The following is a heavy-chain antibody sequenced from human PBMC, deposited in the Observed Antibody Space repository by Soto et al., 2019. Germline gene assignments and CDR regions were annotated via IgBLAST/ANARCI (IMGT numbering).Heavy chain of an antibody. CDR1: GFTFSDAW. CDR3: TTDTTYYDILTGFQYYYGMDV. Sequence: PGGSLRLSCAASGFTFSDAWMNWVRQAPGKGLEWVGRIKSKTDGGTTDYAAPVKGRFTISRDDSKNTLYLQMNSLKTEDTAVYYCTTDTTYYDILTGFQYYYGMDVWGQGTTVTVSS. CDR2: IKSKTDGGTT. D-gene: IGHD3-9*01. V-gene: IGHV3-15*07. J-gene: IGHJ6*02.